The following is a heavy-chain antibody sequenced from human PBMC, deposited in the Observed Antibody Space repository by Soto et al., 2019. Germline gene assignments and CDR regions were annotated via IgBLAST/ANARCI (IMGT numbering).Heavy chain of an antibody. J-gene: IGHJ6*02. Sequence: QVQLVQSGAEVKKPGSSVKVSCEASGRTFSSYSIIWVRQAPGQGLEWMGRITPVLGIANYAQKFQGRVTITADKSTSTAYMDLSSLTFEDTAVYYCARGGAVAGDPNLQRYYYGMDVWGQGTTVPVSS. CDR2: ITPVLGIA. V-gene: IGHV1-69*02. CDR3: ARGGAVAGDPNLQRYYYGMDV. CDR1: GRTFSSYS. D-gene: IGHD6-19*01.